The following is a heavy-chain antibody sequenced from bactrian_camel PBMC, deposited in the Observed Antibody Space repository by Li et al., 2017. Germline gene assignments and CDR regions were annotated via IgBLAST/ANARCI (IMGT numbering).Heavy chain of an antibody. J-gene: IGHJ4*01. V-gene: IGHV3S53*01. CDR3: AADRDSAAIQTFGVLRTDQYNF. CDR1: GFPSMQR. Sequence: VQLVESGGGSVNLGRSLNLSCEASGFPSMQRLSMGWFRQAPGKEREGVAAISSGGLATTYDASVKGRFTVSQENANTNMHLQMNDLKPEDTAIYYCAADRDSAAIQTFGVLRTDQYNFWGQGTQVTVS. CDR2: ISSGGLAT. D-gene: IGHD1*01.